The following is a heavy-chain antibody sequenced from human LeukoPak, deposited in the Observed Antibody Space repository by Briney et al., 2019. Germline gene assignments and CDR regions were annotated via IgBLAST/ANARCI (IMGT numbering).Heavy chain of an antibody. J-gene: IGHJ4*02. Sequence: PGGSLRLSCAASGFTVSSNYMSWVRQAPGKGLEWVSVIYSGGSTYYADSVKGRFTISRDNSKNTLYLQMNSLRAEDTAVYYCARGTPARGIVVVPAAIHWGQGTLSPSPQ. CDR2: IYSGGST. CDR1: GFTVSSNY. CDR3: ARGTPARGIVVVPAAIH. V-gene: IGHV3-66*02. D-gene: IGHD2-2*01.